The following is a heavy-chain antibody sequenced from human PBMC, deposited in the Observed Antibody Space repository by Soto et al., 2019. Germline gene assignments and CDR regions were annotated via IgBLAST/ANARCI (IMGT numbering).Heavy chain of an antibody. J-gene: IGHJ6*02. D-gene: IGHD6-19*01. V-gene: IGHV3-30*18. CDR2: ISYDGSNK. CDR3: AKGTYSSGWYDGMDV. CDR1: GFTISSYG. Sequence: GSLRLTCAASGFTISSYGMHWVRQAPGKGLEWVAVISYDGSNKYYADSVKGRFTISRDNSKNTLYLQMNSLRAEDTAVYYCAKGTYSSGWYDGMDVWGQGTTVTVSS.